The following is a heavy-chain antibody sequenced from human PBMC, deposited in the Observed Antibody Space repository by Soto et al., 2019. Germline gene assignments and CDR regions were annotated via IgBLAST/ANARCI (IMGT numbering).Heavy chain of an antibody. CDR2: ISYDGSNK. Sequence: PGGSLRLSCAASGFTFSSYGMHWVRQAPGKGLEWVAVISYDGSNKYYADSVKGRFTISRDNSKNTLYLQMNSLRAEDTAVYYCAKDLGYCSGGSCYILYYFDYWGQGTLVTVSS. CDR1: GFTFSSYG. V-gene: IGHV3-30*18. J-gene: IGHJ4*02. D-gene: IGHD2-15*01. CDR3: AKDLGYCSGGSCYILYYFDY.